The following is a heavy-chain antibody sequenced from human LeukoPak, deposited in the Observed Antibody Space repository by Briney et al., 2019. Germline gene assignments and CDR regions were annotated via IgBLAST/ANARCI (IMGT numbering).Heavy chain of an antibody. D-gene: IGHD5-24*01. J-gene: IGHJ4*02. CDR1: GFTFSSYA. V-gene: IGHV3-7*04. CDR3: TRVGYIDEGIDY. Sequence: GGSLRLSCAASGFTFSSYAMHWVRQAPGKGLEWVANIKQDGSKKSYVDSVKGRFTISRDNAKNSLYLQTNSLRAEDTAIYYCTRVGYIDEGIDYWGQGTLVTVSS. CDR2: IKQDGSKK.